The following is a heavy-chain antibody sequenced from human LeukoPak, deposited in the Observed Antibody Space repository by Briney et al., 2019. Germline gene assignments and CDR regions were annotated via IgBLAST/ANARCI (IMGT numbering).Heavy chain of an antibody. CDR2: IGTAGDP. CDR1: GFTFSNYD. CDR3: ARGKYFESSGFYYAVDF. J-gene: IGHJ4*02. V-gene: IGHV3-13*05. D-gene: IGHD3-22*01. Sequence: PGGSLRLSCAASGFTFSNYDMHWVRQATGKGLEWVSAIGTAGDPYYPGSVKGRFTISRENAKNSLYLQMNSLRAGDTALYYCARGKYFESSGFYYAVDFWGQGTLVTVSS.